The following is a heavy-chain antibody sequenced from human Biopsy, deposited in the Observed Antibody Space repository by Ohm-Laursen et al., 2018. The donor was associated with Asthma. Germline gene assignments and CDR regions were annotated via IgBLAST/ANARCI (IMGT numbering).Heavy chain of an antibody. CDR3: AKTYYNFLTGQVKDVFDV. V-gene: IGHV1-3*04. CDR2: VNTGNGDT. D-gene: IGHD3-9*01. Sequence: ASVKASCKVSGYNFISFAIHWVRQAPGQRLEWMGWVNTGNGDTKYSQKFQGRVTITRNTSASTVYMELRRLRSEDKAAYYCAKTYYNFLTGQVKDVFDVWGQGTMVTVSS. CDR1: GYNFISFA. J-gene: IGHJ3*01.